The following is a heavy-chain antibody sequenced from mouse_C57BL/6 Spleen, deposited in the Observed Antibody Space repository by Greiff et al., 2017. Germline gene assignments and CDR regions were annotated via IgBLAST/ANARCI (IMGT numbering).Heavy chain of an antibody. V-gene: IGHV1-82*01. Sequence: VHLVESGPELVKPGASVKISCKASGYAFSSSWTNWVKQRPGKGLEWIGRIYPGDGDTNYNGKFKGKATLTADKSSSTAYMQLSSLTSEDSAVYFCASPLYGYDGTGFDYWGQGTTLTVSS. J-gene: IGHJ2*01. CDR1: GYAFSSSW. CDR2: IYPGDGDT. CDR3: ASPLYGYDGTGFDY. D-gene: IGHD2-2*01.